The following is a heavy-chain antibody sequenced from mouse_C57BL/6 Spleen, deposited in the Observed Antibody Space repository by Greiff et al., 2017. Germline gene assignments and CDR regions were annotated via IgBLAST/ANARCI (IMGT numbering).Heavy chain of an antibody. V-gene: IGHV1-42*01. CDR2: INPSTGGT. Sequence: EVMLMESGPELVKPGASVKISCKASGYSFTGYYMNWVKQSPEKSLEWIGEINPSTGGTTYNQKFKAKATLTVDKSSSTAYMQLKSLTSEDSAVYYCARGNYYGNAMDYWGQGTSVTVSS. D-gene: IGHD1-1*01. CDR1: GYSFTGYY. J-gene: IGHJ4*01. CDR3: ARGNYYGNAMDY.